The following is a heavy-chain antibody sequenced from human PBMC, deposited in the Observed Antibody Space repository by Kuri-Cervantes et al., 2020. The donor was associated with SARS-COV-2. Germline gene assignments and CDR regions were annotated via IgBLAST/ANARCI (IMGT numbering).Heavy chain of an antibody. CDR3: ASPNLDYYMDV. J-gene: IGHJ6*03. CDR2: ISYDGSNK. CDR1: GFTFSSYA. Sequence: GGSLRLSCAASGFTFSSYAMHWVRQAPGKGLEWVAVISYDGSNKYYADSVKGRFTISRDNSKNTLYLQMNSLRAEDTAVYYCASPNLDYYMDVWGKGTTVTVSS. V-gene: IGHV3-30-3*01.